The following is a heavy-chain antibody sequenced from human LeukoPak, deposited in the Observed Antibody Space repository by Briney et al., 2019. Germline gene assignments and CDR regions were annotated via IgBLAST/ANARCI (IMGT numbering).Heavy chain of an antibody. Sequence: GRSLRLSCAASGFTFSSYAMHWVRQAPGKGLEWVAVISYDGSNKYYADSVKGRFTISRDNSKNTLYLQMNSLRAEDTAVYYCARSGLKPSYGALDYWGQGTLVTVSS. CDR3: ARSGLKPSYGALDY. V-gene: IGHV3-30-3*01. J-gene: IGHJ4*02. D-gene: IGHD4-17*01. CDR2: ISYDGSNK. CDR1: GFTFSSYA.